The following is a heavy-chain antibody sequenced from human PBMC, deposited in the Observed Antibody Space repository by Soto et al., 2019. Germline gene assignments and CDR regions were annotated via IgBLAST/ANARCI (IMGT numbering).Heavy chain of an antibody. D-gene: IGHD3-22*01. V-gene: IGHV4-30-4*01. J-gene: IGHJ4*02. Sequence: PSETLSLTCPFSGGTISSGDYYWSWIRQPPGKGLEWIGYIYYSGSTYYNPSLKSRVTISVDTSKNQFSLKLSSVTAADTAVYYCARVGYYDSSGYSQYFDYWGQGTLVTVSS. CDR3: ARVGYYDSSGYSQYFDY. CDR2: IYYSGST. CDR1: GGTISSGDYY.